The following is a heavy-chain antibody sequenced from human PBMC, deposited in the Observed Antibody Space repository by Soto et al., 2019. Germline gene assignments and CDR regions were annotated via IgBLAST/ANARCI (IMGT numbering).Heavy chain of an antibody. J-gene: IGHJ6*02. D-gene: IGHD3-10*01. CDR3: ARDSDGSGSYHLQPNYYYYYYGMDV. CDR2: ISYDGSNK. Sequence: GGSLRLSCAASGFTFSSYAMHWVRQAPGKGLEWVAVISYDGSNKYYADSVKGRFTISRDNPKNTLYLQMNSLRAEDTAVYYCARDSDGSGSYHLQPNYYYYYYGMDVWGQGTTVTVSS. CDR1: GFTFSSYA. V-gene: IGHV3-30-3*01.